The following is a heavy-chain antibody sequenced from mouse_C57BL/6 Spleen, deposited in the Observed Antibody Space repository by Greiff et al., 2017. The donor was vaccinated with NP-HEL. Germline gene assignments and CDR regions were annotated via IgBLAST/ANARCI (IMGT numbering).Heavy chain of an antibody. D-gene: IGHD3-1*01. CDR3: ARWGLQDYFDY. CDR1: GYAFSSSW. CDR2: IYPGDGDT. Sequence: LVESGPELVKPGASVKISCKASGYAFSSSWMNWVKQRPGQGLEWIGRIYPGDGDTNYNGKFKGKATLTADKSSSTAYMQLSSLTSEDSAVYFCARWGLQDYFDYWGQGTTLTVSS. V-gene: IGHV1-82*01. J-gene: IGHJ2*01.